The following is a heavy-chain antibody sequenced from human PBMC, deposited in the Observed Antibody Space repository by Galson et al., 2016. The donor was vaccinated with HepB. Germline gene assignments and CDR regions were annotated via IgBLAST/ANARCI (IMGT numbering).Heavy chain of an antibody. V-gene: IGHV4-34*09. D-gene: IGHD4-11*01. CDR2: INHSGST. Sequence: QVRLQESGPGLVKPSQTLSLTCAVYGGSFRGYYWSWIRQPPGKGLEWIGEINHSGSTNYNPSLKSRVTMSVDTAKNQFAVKLNCVTAADTAVYYCARVVYSTFDRKYYGMDVWGLGTTVTVSS. CDR3: ARVVYSTFDRKYYGMDV. CDR1: GGSFRGYY. J-gene: IGHJ6*02.